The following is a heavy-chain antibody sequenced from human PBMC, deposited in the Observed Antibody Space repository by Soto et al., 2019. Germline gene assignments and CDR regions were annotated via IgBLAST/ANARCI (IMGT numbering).Heavy chain of an antibody. Sequence: SETLSLTCTVSGGSMISYYWSWIRQPPGRGLEWIGFIYYAGSTKYNPSLNSRVTISVDTSKNQFSLTVTSVTAADTAVYYCARHYEILWFGELSSYYYYGMDVWGQGTTVTVSS. CDR1: GGSMISYY. D-gene: IGHD3-10*01. CDR3: ARHYEILWFGELSSYYYYGMDV. V-gene: IGHV4-59*08. J-gene: IGHJ6*02. CDR2: IYYAGST.